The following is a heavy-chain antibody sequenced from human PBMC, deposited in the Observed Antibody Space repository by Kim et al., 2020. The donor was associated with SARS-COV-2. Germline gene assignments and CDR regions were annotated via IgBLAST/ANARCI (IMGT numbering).Heavy chain of an antibody. J-gene: IGHJ6*02. Sequence: ASVKVSCKASGYTFTSYYLHWVRQAPGQGLEWMGIINPSGGSTSYAQKFQGRVTMTRDTPTSTVYMELSSLRSEDTAVYYCARDPNVRITMVRGVISYYYGTYVWGQGTTVTVSS. D-gene: IGHD3-10*01. V-gene: IGHV1-46*01. CDR2: INPSGGST. CDR3: ARDPNVRITMVRGVISYYYGTYV. CDR1: GYTFTSYY.